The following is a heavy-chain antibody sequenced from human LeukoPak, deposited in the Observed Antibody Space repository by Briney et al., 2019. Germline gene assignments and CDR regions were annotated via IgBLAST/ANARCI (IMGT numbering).Heavy chain of an antibody. V-gene: IGHV3-49*04. CDR3: TRDGIVEYLYYYYYYYMDV. J-gene: IGHJ6*03. D-gene: IGHD2-15*01. Sequence: GGSLRLSCTASGFTFGDYAMSWVRQAPGKGLEWVGFIRSKAYGGTTEYAASVKGRFTISRDDSKSIAYLQMNSLKTEDTAVYYCTRDGIVEYLYYYYYYYMDVWGKGTTVTVSS. CDR2: IRSKAYGGTT. CDR1: GFTFGDYA.